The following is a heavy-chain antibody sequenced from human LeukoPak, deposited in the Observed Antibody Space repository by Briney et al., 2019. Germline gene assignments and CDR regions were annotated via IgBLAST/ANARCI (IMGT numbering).Heavy chain of an antibody. V-gene: IGHV4-4*07. J-gene: IGHJ5*02. D-gene: IGHD2-2*01. CDR3: ARDGVVPAAMPDAPSPRTIDGNFFDP. CDR2: IYTSGST. Sequence: SETLSLTCTVSGGSISSYYWSWIRQPAGKGLEWIGRIYTSGSTNYNPSLKSRVTMSVDTSKNQFSLKLSSVTAADTAVYYCARDGVVPAAMPDAPSPRTIDGNFFDPWGQGTLVTVSS. CDR1: GGSISSYY.